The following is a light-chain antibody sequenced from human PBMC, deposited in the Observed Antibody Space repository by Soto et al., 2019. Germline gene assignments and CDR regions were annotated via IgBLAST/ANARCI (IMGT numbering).Light chain of an antibody. CDR2: EVT. CDR3: SSYAGSNTLV. J-gene: IGLJ1*01. CDR1: SSDVDIYNY. V-gene: IGLV2-8*01. Sequence: QSVLTQPPSASGSPGQSVTISCTGTSSDVDIYNYVSWYQQHPGKAPKLIIYEVTKRPSGVPDRFSGSKSGNTASLTVSGLQTEYEAEYYCSSYAGSNTLVFGTGTKVTV.